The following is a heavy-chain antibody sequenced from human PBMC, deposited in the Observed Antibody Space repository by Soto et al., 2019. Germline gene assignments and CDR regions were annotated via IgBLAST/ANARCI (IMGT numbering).Heavy chain of an antibody. CDR3: ARDARSSTWYGDNDY. Sequence: QVQLVQSGSEVKKPGASVKVSCKTSGYMFTNYGVSWVRQAPGQGLVWMGWISAYNRNTNYSQKIQGRVTMTTDTPTSTAYMELGSLRSDDTAMYYCARDARSSTWYGDNDYWGQGTLVTVSS. J-gene: IGHJ4*02. CDR1: GYMFTNYG. CDR2: ISAYNRNT. V-gene: IGHV1-18*01. D-gene: IGHD6-13*01.